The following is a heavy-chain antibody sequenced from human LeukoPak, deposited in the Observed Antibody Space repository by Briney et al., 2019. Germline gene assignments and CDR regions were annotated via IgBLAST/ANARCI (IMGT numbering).Heavy chain of an antibody. J-gene: IGHJ4*02. CDR1: RFTFSSYW. Sequence: GGSLRLSCAASRFTFSSYWMIWVRQAPGKGLECVAKIKQDGSEKYYVDSVKGRFTISRDNAKNSLYLQMNSLRAVDTAVYYCARDRALDYHGSGTFDYWGQGTLVTVSS. D-gene: IGHD3-10*01. V-gene: IGHV3-7*01. CDR2: IKQDGSEK. CDR3: ARDRALDYHGSGTFDY.